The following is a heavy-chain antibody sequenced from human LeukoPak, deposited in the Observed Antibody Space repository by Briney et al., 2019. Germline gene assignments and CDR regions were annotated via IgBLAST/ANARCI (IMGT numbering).Heavy chain of an antibody. V-gene: IGHV4-31*03. CDR1: GDSISGGDYY. CDR2: IYYSGST. CDR3: ARVREATIAPFFDY. D-gene: IGHD6-13*01. Sequence: SETLSLTCTVFGDSISGGDYYWTWIRQHPGKGLEWIGCIYYSGSTYYNLSLKSRVIISADTSKNHFSLKLSSVTAADTAVYYCARVREATIAPFFDYWGQGILVTVSS. J-gene: IGHJ4*02.